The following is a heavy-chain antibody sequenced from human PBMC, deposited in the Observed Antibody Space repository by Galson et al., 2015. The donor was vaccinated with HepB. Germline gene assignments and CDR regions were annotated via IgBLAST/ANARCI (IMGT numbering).Heavy chain of an antibody. CDR1: GFTFSNSW. CDR3: AKDVYSWGAVGTIDY. CDR2: ISPDGSYR. D-gene: IGHD2-2*01. V-gene: IGHV3-30*18. Sequence: SLRLSCAASGFTFSNSWMHWVRQAPGKGLEWLAAISPDGSYRPYADSVKGRFTISRDNSDNTLSLQMNSLRPEDTAIYYCAKDVYSWGAVGTIDYWGRGTLVTVSS. J-gene: IGHJ4*02.